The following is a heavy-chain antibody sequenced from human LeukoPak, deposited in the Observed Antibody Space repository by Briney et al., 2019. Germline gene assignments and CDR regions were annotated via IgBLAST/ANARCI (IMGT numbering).Heavy chain of an antibody. J-gene: IGHJ4*02. CDR3: ARDRGGSALAN. CDR1: GFTFTDWY. Sequence: GGSLRLSCAASGFTFTDWYMNWVRQAPGKGLEWVSYISSTVDNTNYADSVRGRFTISRDTAKRTLYLQMDSLRVDDPAIYYCARDRGGSALANWGQGTLVIVSS. V-gene: IGHV3-11*04. CDR2: ISSTVDNT. D-gene: IGHD1-26*01.